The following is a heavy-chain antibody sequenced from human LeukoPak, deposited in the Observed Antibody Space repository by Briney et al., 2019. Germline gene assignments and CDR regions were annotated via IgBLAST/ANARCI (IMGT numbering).Heavy chain of an antibody. V-gene: IGHV4-61*01. CDR2: IYDSGST. CDR3: ARQSISGSSLSYFDY. D-gene: IGHD3-22*01. J-gene: IGHJ4*02. CDR1: GGSVSSGSNY. Sequence: PSETLSLTCTVSGGSVSSGSNYWSWIRQPPGKGLEWIGNIYDSGSTNYNPSLKSRVTISVDTSKNQCSLKLSSVTAADTAVYYCARQSISGSSLSYFDYWGQGTLVNVSS.